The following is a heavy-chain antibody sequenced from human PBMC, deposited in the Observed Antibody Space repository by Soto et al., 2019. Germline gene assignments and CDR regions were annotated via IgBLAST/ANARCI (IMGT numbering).Heavy chain of an antibody. CDR1: GYTFTKYA. Sequence: QVQLVQSGAEVKKPGASVKISCKASGYTFTKYAMHWVRQVPGQRLELMGWINAGNGNTKYSQKFQGRVTITRDTSATTAYIEVSGLTFEDTAVYYCAKGGYYGDYVGYWGQGTLVTVSS. CDR2: INAGNGNT. J-gene: IGHJ4*02. CDR3: AKGGYYGDYVGY. D-gene: IGHD4-17*01. V-gene: IGHV1-3*01.